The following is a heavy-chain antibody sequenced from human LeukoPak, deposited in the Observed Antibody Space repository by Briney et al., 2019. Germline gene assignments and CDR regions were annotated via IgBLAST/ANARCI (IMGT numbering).Heavy chain of an antibody. D-gene: IGHD2-2*01. J-gene: IGHJ4*02. Sequence: WVRQPPGKGLEWIGHIYSSERTDYNPSLKSRVSISVDTSKNHFSLKLNSVTAADTAVYYCARDSSAKFDYWGQGILVTVSS. V-gene: IGHV4-61*03. CDR2: IYSSERT. CDR3: ARDSSAKFDY.